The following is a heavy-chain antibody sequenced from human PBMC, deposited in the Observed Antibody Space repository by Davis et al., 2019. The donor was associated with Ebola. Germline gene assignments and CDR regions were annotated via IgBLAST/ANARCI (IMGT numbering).Heavy chain of an antibody. CDR2: IKQDGSEK. D-gene: IGHD3-9*01. V-gene: IGHV3-7*01. CDR1: GFTFSSYW. Sequence: PGGSLRLSCAASGFTFSSYWMSWVRQAPGKGLEWVANIKQDGSEKYYVDSVKGRFTISRDNAKNSLYLQMNSLRAEDTAVYYCARDNRILTGYSPYYYYYYMDVWGKGTTVTVSS. J-gene: IGHJ6*03. CDR3: ARDNRILTGYSPYYYYYYMDV.